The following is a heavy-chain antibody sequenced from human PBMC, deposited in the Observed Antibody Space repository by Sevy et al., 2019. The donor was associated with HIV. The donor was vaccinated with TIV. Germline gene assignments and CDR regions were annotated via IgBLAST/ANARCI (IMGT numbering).Heavy chain of an antibody. V-gene: IGHV3-48*01. Sequence: GGSLRLSCAASEFSFSSYSMNWVRQPPGQGLEWVSYISSSSSTMYYADSVKGRFTISRDNAKNSLYLQMNTLRAEDTAVYYCARTKSNTAMVSSDYWGQGTLVTVSS. J-gene: IGHJ4*02. D-gene: IGHD5-18*01. CDR1: EFSFSSYS. CDR3: ARTKSNTAMVSSDY. CDR2: ISSSSSTM.